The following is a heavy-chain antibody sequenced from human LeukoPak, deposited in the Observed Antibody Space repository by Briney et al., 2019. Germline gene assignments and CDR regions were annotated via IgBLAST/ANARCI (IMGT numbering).Heavy chain of an antibody. D-gene: IGHD3-3*01. CDR3: ARDKGVPTTPYYDFWSREKGAEVYFDY. CDR2: IKRRGGST. V-gene: IGHV1-46*01. J-gene: IGHJ4*02. Sequence: XWVRQAXXEXGEWVGIIKRRGGSTNYXQNFQGRVTMTRDTSTSTVYMELSSLRSQDTAVYYCARDKGVPTTPYYDFWSREKGAEVYFDYWGQGTLVTVSS.